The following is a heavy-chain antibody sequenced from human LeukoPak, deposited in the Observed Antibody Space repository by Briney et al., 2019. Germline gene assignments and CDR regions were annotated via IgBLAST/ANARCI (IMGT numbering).Heavy chain of an antibody. D-gene: IGHD3-9*01. V-gene: IGHV3-48*01. J-gene: IGHJ4*02. CDR1: GFTFSNYN. Sequence: GGSLRLSCAASGFTFSNYNMNWVRQAPGKGLEWVSYITSRSSSIYYADSVKGRFNIPRENAENSLYLQMNSLRAEDTAVYYCAREYYDILTGYYLPDYWGQGTLVTVSS. CDR2: ITSRSSSI. CDR3: AREYYDILTGYYLPDY.